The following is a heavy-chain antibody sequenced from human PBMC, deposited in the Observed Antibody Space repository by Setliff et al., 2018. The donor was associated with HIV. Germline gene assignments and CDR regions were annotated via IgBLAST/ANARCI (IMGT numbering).Heavy chain of an antibody. CDR2: IYNSAST. V-gene: IGHV4-59*08. J-gene: IGHJ4*02. CDR1: GDSISTDY. Sequence: PSETLSLTCTVSGDSISTDYWTWIRQPPGKGLEWIEYIYNSASTSYNPSLKSRVTISVGTSKNQFSLKLSSVTAADTAVYYCARHSPSDYWGQGTLVTVSS. CDR3: ARHSPSDY.